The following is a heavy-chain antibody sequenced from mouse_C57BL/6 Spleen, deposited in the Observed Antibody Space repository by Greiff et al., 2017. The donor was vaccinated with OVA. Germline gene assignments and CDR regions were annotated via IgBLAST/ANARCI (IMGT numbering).Heavy chain of an antibody. D-gene: IGHD2-5*01. V-gene: IGHV1-55*01. J-gene: IGHJ1*03. CDR2: IYPGSGST. CDR1: GYTFTSYW. CDR3: ARKEYSKWYFDV. Sequence: VQLQQSGAELVKPGASVKMSCKASGYTFTSYWITWVKQRPGQGLEWIGDIYPGSGSTNYNEKFKSKATLTVDTSSSTAYMQLSSLTSEDSAVYYCARKEYSKWYFDVWGTGTTVTVSS.